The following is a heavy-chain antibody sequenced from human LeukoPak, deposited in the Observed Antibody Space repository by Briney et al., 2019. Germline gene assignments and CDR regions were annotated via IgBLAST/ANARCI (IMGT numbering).Heavy chain of an antibody. V-gene: IGHV3-23*01. J-gene: IGHJ4*02. CDR3: AKDVVVTAHRALDY. D-gene: IGHD2-21*02. Sequence: GGSLRLSCAASGFTFSTYAMSWVRQAPGKGLEWVSAISGSGGTTYYADSVKGRFTISRGNSKNTLYLQMNSLRAEDTAVYYCAKDVVVTAHRALDYWGQGTLVTVSS. CDR1: GFTFSTYA. CDR2: ISGSGGTT.